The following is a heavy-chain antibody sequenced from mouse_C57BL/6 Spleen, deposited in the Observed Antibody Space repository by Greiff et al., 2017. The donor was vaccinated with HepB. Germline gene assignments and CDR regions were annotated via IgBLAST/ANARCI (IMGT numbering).Heavy chain of an antibody. J-gene: IGHJ2*01. Sequence: EVQLVESGGGLVKPGGSLKLSCAASGFTFSSYAMSWVRRTPEKRLEWVATISDGGSYTYYPDNVTGRFTISRDNAKNNLYLQMSHLKSEDTAMYYCARDERNYYGSSYDYFDYWGQGTTLTVSS. CDR3: ARDERNYYGSSYDYFDY. CDR2: ISDGGSYT. V-gene: IGHV5-4*01. CDR1: GFTFSSYA. D-gene: IGHD1-1*01.